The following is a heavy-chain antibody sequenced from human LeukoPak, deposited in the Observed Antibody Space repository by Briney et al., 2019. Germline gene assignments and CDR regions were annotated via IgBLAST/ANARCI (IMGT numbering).Heavy chain of an antibody. D-gene: IGHD3-3*01. CDR3: ARDRRGTHYDFWSGYSSPEPRGWFDP. Sequence: ASVKVSCKASGYTFTSYGISWVRQAPGQGLEWMGWISAYNGNTNCAQKLQGRVTMTTDTSTSTAYMELRSLRSDDTAVYYCARDRRGTHYDFWSGYSSPEPRGWFDPWGQGTLVTVSS. CDR1: GYTFTSYG. CDR2: ISAYNGNT. J-gene: IGHJ5*02. V-gene: IGHV1-18*01.